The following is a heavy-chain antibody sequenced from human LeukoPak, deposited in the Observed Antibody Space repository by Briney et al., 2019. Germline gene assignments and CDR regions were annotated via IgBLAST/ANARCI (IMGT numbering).Heavy chain of an antibody. CDR1: GCTISSYY. J-gene: IGHJ3*02. CDR2: IYYSGSS. V-gene: IGHV4-59*01. CDR3: ALYDRSGYHALDI. Sequence: PSETVSLTCTASGCTISSYYWSWVRQPPGKGLEWMGYIYYSGSSNYNPPLKSGVTISVDTSKNQSSLMLSTVTTADPAVYYCALYDRSGYHALDIWGQGTMVTVSS. D-gene: IGHD3-22*01.